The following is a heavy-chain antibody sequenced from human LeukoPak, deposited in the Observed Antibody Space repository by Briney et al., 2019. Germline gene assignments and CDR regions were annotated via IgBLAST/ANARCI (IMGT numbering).Heavy chain of an antibody. CDR3: ARGGLQLWFLVDY. J-gene: IGHJ4*02. D-gene: IGHD5-18*01. V-gene: IGHV1-2*02. CDR1: GYTFTGYF. Sequence: ASVKVSCKASGYTFTGYFMHWVRQAPGQGLGWMGWINPNSGGTNYAQKFQGRVTMTRDTSISTAYMELSSLRSDDTAIYFCARGGLQLWFLVDYWGQGTLVTVSS. CDR2: INPNSGGT.